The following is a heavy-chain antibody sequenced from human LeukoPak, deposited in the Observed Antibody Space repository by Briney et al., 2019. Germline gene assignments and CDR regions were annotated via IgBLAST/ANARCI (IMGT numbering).Heavy chain of an antibody. CDR2: IKQDGSEK. CDR1: GFTFSRYW. J-gene: IGHJ4*02. CDR3: ARGGFRVRGAKGCDY. D-gene: IGHD3-10*01. V-gene: IGHV3-7*05. Sequence: PGGSLRLSCAASGFTFSRYWMSWVRQAPGKGLEWVANIKQDGSEKYYVDSVKGRFTISRDEAKNSLYLQMNSLRAEDTAVYYCARGGFRVRGAKGCDYWGQGTLVTVSS.